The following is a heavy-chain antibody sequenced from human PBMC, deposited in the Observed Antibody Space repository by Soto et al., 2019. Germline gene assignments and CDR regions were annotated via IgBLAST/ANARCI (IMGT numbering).Heavy chain of an antibody. CDR2: LYYSGST. Sequence: QLQLQESGPGLVKPSETLSLTCTVSGGSVSSSSNFWGWIRQPPGKGLEWIGNLYYSGSTHYNPSLKSRVNISEDTSRNQFSLRLSSVTAADTAVYYCARRRTRGVTTKALYFDLWGRGTLVTVSS. D-gene: IGHD2-21*02. J-gene: IGHJ2*01. CDR3: ARRRTRGVTTKALYFDL. V-gene: IGHV4-39*01. CDR1: GGSVSSSSNF.